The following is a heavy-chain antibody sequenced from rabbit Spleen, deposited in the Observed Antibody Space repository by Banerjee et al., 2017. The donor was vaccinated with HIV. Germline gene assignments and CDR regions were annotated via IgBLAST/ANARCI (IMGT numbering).Heavy chain of an antibody. CDR2: IYGATGSSA. CDR3: ARAANNIGYCAGL. J-gene: IGHJ4*01. V-gene: IGHV1S45*01. D-gene: IGHD1-1*01. Sequence: EQLKESGGGLVQPGGSLTLTCKASAFSFSDRDVMCWVRQAPGKGLELIACIYGATGSSAWYANWAKGRFTISKTSSTTVTLQMTSLTVADTATYWCARAANNIGYCAGLWGPGTLVTVS. CDR1: AFSFSDRDV.